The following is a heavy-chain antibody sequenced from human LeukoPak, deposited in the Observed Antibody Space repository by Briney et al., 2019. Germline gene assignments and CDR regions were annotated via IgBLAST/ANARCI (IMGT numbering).Heavy chain of an antibody. V-gene: IGHV3-48*03. J-gene: IGHJ6*04. Sequence: GGSLRLFCAASGFTFNSYEMNWVRHAPGKGLVWVSYISSSGSTIYYADSVKGRFTISRDNAKNSLYLQKNSLRAEDTAVYYCAELGITMIGGVWGKGTTVTISS. D-gene: IGHD3-10*02. CDR3: AELGITMIGGV. CDR1: GFTFNSYE. CDR2: ISSSGSTI.